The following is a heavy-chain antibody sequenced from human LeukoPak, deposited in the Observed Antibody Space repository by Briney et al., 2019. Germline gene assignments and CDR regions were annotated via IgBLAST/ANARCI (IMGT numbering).Heavy chain of an antibody. D-gene: IGHD2-21*02. CDR3: ARVAYCGGDCYYEAAYFDY. CDR2: IIPIFGTA. J-gene: IGHJ4*02. Sequence: SVKVSCKASGGTFSSYAISWVRQAPGQGLEWMGGIIPIFGTANYAQKFQGRVTITADESMSTAYMELSSLRSEDTAVYYCARVAYCGGDCYYEAAYFDYWGQGTLVTVSS. CDR1: GGTFSSYA. V-gene: IGHV1-69*01.